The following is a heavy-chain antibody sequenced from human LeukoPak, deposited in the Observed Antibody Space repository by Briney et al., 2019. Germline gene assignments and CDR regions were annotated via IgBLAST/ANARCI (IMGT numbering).Heavy chain of an antibody. D-gene: IGHD4-23*01. CDR2: ISYDGSKE. V-gene: IGHV3-30*04. CDR3: AGDLWHDYGSNSGFDY. J-gene: IGHJ4*02. Sequence: GGSLRLSCAASRFTFSSYAMHWVRQAPGKGLEWMAIISYDGSKEYYADSVKGRFTISRDNSKNTPYLQMNSLRPEDTAVYYCAGDLWHDYGSNSGFDYWGQGTLVTVSS. CDR1: RFTFSSYA.